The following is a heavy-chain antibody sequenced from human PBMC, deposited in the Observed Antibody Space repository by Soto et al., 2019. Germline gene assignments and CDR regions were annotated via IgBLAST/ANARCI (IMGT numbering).Heavy chain of an antibody. J-gene: IGHJ4*02. CDR2: ISGSGSST. CDR1: GFTFSSYT. D-gene: IGHD7-27*01. V-gene: IGHV3-23*01. CDR3: AKAWGIDY. Sequence: PGGSLRLSYAASGFTFSSYTVSWVRQAPGKGLEWVSTISGSGSSTYSADSVKGRFTISRDNSKNTLYLQMNSLRVEDTAIYYCAKAWGIDYWGQRTLVTVSS.